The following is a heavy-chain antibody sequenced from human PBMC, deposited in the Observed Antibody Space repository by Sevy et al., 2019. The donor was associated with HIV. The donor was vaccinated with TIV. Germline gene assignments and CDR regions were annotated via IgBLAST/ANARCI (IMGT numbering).Heavy chain of an antibody. V-gene: IGHV7-4-1*02. CDR1: GYTFISYG. CDR3: ARTSRGIVVVPAAQHYYGMDV. Sequence: ASVKVSCKASGYTFISYGMNWVRQAPGQGLEWMGWINTNTGNPTYAQGFTGRFVFSLDTSINTAYLQISGLKAEDTALYYCARTSRGIVVVPAAQHYYGMDVWGQGTTVTVSS. D-gene: IGHD2-2*01. J-gene: IGHJ6*02. CDR2: INTNTGNP.